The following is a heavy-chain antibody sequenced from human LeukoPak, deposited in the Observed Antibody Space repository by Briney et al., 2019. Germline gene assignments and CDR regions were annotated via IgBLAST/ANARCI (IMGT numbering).Heavy chain of an antibody. CDR2: INPNSGGT. V-gene: IGHV1-2*02. D-gene: IGHD3-22*01. CDR1: GYTFTGYY. Sequence: ASVKVSCKASGYTFTGYYMRWVRQAPGQGLEWMGWINPNSGGTNYAQKFQGRVTMTRDTSISTAYMELSRLRSDDTAVYYCASRDHYDSSGYWALQHWGQGTLVTVSS. J-gene: IGHJ1*01. CDR3: ASRDHYDSSGYWALQH.